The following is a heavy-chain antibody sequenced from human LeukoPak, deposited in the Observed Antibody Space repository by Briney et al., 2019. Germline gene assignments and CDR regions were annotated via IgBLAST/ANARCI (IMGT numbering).Heavy chain of an antibody. J-gene: IGHJ3*01. V-gene: IGHV4-59*01. D-gene: IGHD6-25*01. CDR2: IYYSGST. CDR3: ATARLGSGLEGAFDL. Sequence: PSETLSLTCTVSGGSISSYHWSWIRQPPGKGLEWIGYIYYSGSTNYNPSLKSRVTISVDTSRKHFSLELSSVTAADTAVYYCATARLGSGLEGAFDLWGQGTMVTVSS. CDR1: GGSISSYH.